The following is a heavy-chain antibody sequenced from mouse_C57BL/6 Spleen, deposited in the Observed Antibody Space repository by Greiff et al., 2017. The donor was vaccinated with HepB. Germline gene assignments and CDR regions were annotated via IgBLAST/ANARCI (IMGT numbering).Heavy chain of an antibody. CDR2: INPSSGYT. V-gene: IGHV1-4*01. Sequence: VQLQQSGAELARPGASVKMSCKASGYTFTSYTMHWVKQRPGQGLEWIGYINPSSGYTKYNQTFKDKATLTADKSSSTAYMQLSSLTSEDSAVYYCANYGSSYGYFDVWGTGTTVTVSS. CDR3: ANYGSSYGYFDV. J-gene: IGHJ1*03. CDR1: GYTFTSYT. D-gene: IGHD1-1*01.